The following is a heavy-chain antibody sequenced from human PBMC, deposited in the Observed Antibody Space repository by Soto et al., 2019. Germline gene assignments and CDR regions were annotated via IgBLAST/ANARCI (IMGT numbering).Heavy chain of an antibody. V-gene: IGHV4-31*03. CDR3: ARDRFGGLSDYYYGMDV. CDR2: ISYSGST. D-gene: IGHD3-10*01. CDR1: GGSISSGGYY. J-gene: IGHJ6*02. Sequence: SETLSLTFTVSGGSISSGGYYWSWIRQHPGQGLEWIGYISYSGSTYYNPSLKSRVTISVDTSKNQFSLKLSSVTAADTAVYYCARDRFGGLSDYYYGMDVWGQGTTVTVSS.